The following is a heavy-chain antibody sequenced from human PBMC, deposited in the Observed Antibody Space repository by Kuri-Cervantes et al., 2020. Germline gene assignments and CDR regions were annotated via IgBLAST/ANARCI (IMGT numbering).Heavy chain of an antibody. J-gene: IGHJ6*02. D-gene: IGHD3-16*02. Sequence: SETLSLTCTVSGGSISSYYWSWIRQPAGKGLEWIGRIYTSGSTNYNPSLKSRVTMSVDTSKNQFSLKLSSVTAADTAVYYCARVHYDYVWGSYRSAHLNYYYYYGMDVWGQGTTVTVSS. CDR2: IYTSGST. CDR3: ARVHYDYVWGSYRSAHLNYYYYYGMDV. V-gene: IGHV4-4*07. CDR1: GGSISSYY.